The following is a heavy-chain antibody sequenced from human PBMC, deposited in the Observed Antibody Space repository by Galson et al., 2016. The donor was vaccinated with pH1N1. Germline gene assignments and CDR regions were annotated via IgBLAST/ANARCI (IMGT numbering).Heavy chain of an antibody. CDR3: ARSRNLDV. V-gene: IGHV3-23*01. CDR1: GFIFTNYG. Sequence: LRLSCAASGFIFTNYGFSWVRQAPGMGLEWISVIGSIARETSYAGSVKGRFTISRDNSKNTVYLEMNSLRAEDTAVYHCARSRNLDVWGQGTAVTVSS. CDR2: IGSIARET. J-gene: IGHJ6*02. D-gene: IGHD1-14*01.